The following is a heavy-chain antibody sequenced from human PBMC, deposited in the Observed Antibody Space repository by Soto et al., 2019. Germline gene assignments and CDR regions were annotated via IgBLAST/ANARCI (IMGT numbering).Heavy chain of an antibody. CDR3: ARGRSAAAGPQENTNFDY. CDR2: INHSEST. J-gene: IGHJ4*02. CDR1: GGSFSGYY. Sequence: SETLSLTCAVYGGSFSGYYWSWIRQPPGKGLEWIGEINHSESTNYNPSLKSRVTISVDTSKNQFSLKLSSVTAADTAVYYCARGRSAAAGPQENTNFDYWGQGTLVTVSS. D-gene: IGHD6-13*01. V-gene: IGHV4-34*01.